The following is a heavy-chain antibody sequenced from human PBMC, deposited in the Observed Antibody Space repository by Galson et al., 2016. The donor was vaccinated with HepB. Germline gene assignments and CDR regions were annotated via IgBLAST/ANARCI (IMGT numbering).Heavy chain of an antibody. Sequence: ETLSLTCAGYGGSFSAYYWSWIRQPPGKGLEWIGEINHSGSTNYNPSLKSRVTISIDTSKSQFSLKLTSVTAAETAVYYCASPSRSRRFFDLWGRGTLVTVSS. J-gene: IGHJ2*01. CDR3: ASPSRSRRFFDL. V-gene: IGHV4-34*01. CDR2: INHSGST. CDR1: GGSFSAYY.